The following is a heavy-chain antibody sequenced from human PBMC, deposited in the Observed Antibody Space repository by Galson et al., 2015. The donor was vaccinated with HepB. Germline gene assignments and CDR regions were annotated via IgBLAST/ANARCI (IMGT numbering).Heavy chain of an antibody. J-gene: IGHJ6*03. CDR1: GFTFSRYG. CDR2: ISYDGSNK. Sequence: SPRLSCGFSGFTFSRYGMHWVRQGPGKGLEWVAVISYDGSNKYYADSVKGRFTISRDNSKNTLYLKMNSLKAEDTAVYYCAKDPATRSFYYYYMDVWGKGTTVTVSS. V-gene: IGHV3-30*18. CDR3: AKDPATRSFYYYYMDV.